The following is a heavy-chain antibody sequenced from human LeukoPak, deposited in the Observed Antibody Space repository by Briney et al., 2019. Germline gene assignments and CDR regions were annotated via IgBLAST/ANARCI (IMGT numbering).Heavy chain of an antibody. CDR1: GFTFSDHW. V-gene: IGHV3-7*01. Sequence: GGSRRLSCAASGFTFSDHWMTWVRQAPGRRREWVANIKEDGSGKYYADSVKGRFTVSRDNAKNSLSLQMNSLGAEDTAVYYCARHIPRGNNYFDCWGQGTLVTVSS. D-gene: IGHD1/OR15-1a*01. J-gene: IGHJ4*02. CDR2: IKEDGSGK. CDR3: ARHIPRGNNYFDC.